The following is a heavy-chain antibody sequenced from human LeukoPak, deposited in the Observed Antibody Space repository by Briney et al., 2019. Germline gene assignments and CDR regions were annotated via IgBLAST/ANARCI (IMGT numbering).Heavy chain of an antibody. D-gene: IGHD3-22*01. CDR3: AKRRSGYYYY. CDR1: GYSFTSYW. J-gene: IGHJ4*02. Sequence: GESLKISCKGSGYSFTSYWIGGVRQLPGKGLEGMGIIYPGDSDTRYSPSFQGQVTIPADKSISTAYLQWSSLKASDTAMYYCAKRRSGYYYYWGQGTLVTVSS. CDR2: IYPGDSDT. V-gene: IGHV5-51*01.